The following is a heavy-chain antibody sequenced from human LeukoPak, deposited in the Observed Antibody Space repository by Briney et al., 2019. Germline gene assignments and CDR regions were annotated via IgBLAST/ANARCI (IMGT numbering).Heavy chain of an antibody. CDR2: MNPNSGNT. CDR3: ARGDSYYGSGSYLNDY. V-gene: IGHV1-8*01. CDR1: GYTFTSYD. Sequence: ASVKVSCKASGYTFTSYDINWVRQATGQGLEWMGWMNPNSGNTGYAQKFQGRVTMTRNTSISTAYMELSSLRSEGTAVYYCARGDSYYGSGSYLNDYWGQGTLVTVSS. D-gene: IGHD3-10*01. J-gene: IGHJ4*02.